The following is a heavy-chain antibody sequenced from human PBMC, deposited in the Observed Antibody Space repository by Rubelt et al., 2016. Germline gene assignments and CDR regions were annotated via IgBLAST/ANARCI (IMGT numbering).Heavy chain of an antibody. CDR3: ARESSSGWYIDY. CDR2: INPNSGGT. V-gene: IGHV1-2*06. Sequence: QVQLVQSGAEVKKPGASVKVSCKASGYTFTGYYMHWVRQAPGQGLEWVGRINPNSGGTNYAQKVHGRVTMTRDTSITTAYMELSRLGSDDTAVFYCARESSSGWYIDYWGQGTLVTVSS. J-gene: IGHJ4*02. D-gene: IGHD6-19*01. CDR1: GYTFTGYY.